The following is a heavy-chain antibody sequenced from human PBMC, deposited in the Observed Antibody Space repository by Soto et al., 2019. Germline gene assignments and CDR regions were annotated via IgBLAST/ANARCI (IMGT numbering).Heavy chain of an antibody. CDR3: AKATGPYYYDSSGYHDAFDI. CDR2: ISYDGSNK. J-gene: IGHJ3*02. CDR1: GFTFSSYG. D-gene: IGHD3-22*01. Sequence: GGSLRLSCAASGFTFSSYGMHWVRQAPGKGLEWVAVISYDGSNKYYADSLKGRFTISRDNFKNTLFLQMNSLRVEDTAVYYFAKATGPYYYDSSGYHDAFDIWGQGTMVTV. V-gene: IGHV3-30*18.